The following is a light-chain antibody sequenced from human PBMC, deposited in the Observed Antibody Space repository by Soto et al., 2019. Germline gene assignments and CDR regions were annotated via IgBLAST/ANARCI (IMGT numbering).Light chain of an antibody. CDR1: QTIIRY. CDR3: QQSYSTLFS. CDR2: AAS. V-gene: IGKV1-39*01. J-gene: IGKJ3*01. Sequence: DIQMTQSPSSLSASVGDRVTITCRASQTIIRYLNWYQQKPGRAPNLLIYAASNLQSGVPSRFSGSASGTEFTLTISSLQPEDFATYYCQQSYSTLFSFGPGAKVESK.